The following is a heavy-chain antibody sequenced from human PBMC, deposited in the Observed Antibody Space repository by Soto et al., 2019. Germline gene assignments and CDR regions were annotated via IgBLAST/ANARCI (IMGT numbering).Heavy chain of an antibody. CDR2: ISAHSGNT. CDR1: GYAFTTYG. CDR3: ARGRYGDY. D-gene: IGHD1-1*01. J-gene: IGHJ4*02. Sequence: QVHLVQSGAEVKKPGASVKVSCKGSGYAFTTYGITWVRQAPGQGLEWMGWISAHSGNTNYGQKLQGRATVTRDTSTSTAYMELRSLRSDDTAVYYCARGRYGDYWGQGALVTVSS. V-gene: IGHV1-18*01.